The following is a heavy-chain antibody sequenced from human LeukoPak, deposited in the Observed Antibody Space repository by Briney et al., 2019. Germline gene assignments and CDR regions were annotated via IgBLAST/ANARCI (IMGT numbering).Heavy chain of an antibody. CDR1: GFTFSTFA. J-gene: IGHJ3*02. V-gene: IGHV3-30-3*01. D-gene: IGHD6-19*01. Sequence: GGSLRLSCAASGFTFSTFAIHWVRQAPGKGLEQAPGKGLEWVAAILYDGSDKYYADSVKGRFTISRDNSKNTLYLQMNSLRAEDTAVYYCAKGALSSSGWYKGNDAFDIWGQGTMVTVSS. CDR3: AKGALSSSGWYKGNDAFDI. CDR2: ILYDGSDK.